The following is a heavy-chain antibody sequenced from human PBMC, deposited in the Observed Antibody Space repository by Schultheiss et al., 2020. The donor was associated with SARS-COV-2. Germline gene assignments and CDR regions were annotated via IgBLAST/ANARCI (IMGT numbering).Heavy chain of an antibody. CDR1: GGTFSSYA. Sequence: SVKVSCKASGGTFSSYAISWVRQAPGQGLEWMGGIIPIFGTANYAQKFQGRVTITADKSTSTAYMELSSLRSEDTAVYYCAREGGSGSPRHYYYGMDVWGQGTTVTVSS. CDR3: AREGGSGSPRHYYYGMDV. V-gene: IGHV1-69*06. J-gene: IGHJ6*02. CDR2: IIPIFGTA. D-gene: IGHD3-10*01.